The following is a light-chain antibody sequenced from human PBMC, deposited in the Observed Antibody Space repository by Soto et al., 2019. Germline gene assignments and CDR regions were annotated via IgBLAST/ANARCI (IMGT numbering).Light chain of an antibody. Sequence: DIVMTQSPDSLAVSLGERATINCKSSQSVLYSSNDKNYLAWYQQKPGQPPKLLIYWASTRESGVPDRFSGRGSGTDFTLTISSLQAEDVAVYYGQQYYNTHWKFGQGTKADI. CDR1: QSVLYSSNDKNY. CDR2: WAS. J-gene: IGKJ1*01. CDR3: QQYYNTHWK. V-gene: IGKV4-1*01.